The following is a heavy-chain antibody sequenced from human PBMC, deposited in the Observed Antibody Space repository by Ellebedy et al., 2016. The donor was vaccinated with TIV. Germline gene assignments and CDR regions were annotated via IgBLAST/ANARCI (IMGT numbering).Heavy chain of an antibody. V-gene: IGHV4-4*02. J-gene: IGHJ4*02. CDR1: DDSISRDKW. D-gene: IGHD2-21*02. CDR3: ARGSDWLFDY. Sequence: MPSETLSLTCGVSDDSISRDKWWTWVRQAPGRALELIGEIHHTKGTNYNPSFKSRVSMSVDKSKTQLSLNINSVTAADTAVYYCARGSDWLFDYWGQGILVTVSS. CDR2: IHHTKGT.